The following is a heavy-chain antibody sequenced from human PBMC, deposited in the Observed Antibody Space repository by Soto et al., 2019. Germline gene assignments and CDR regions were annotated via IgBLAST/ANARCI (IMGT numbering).Heavy chain of an antibody. Sequence: ASVKVSCKASGYTFTSYYMRWVRQAPGQGLEWMGIINPSGGSTSYAQKFQGRVTMTRDTSTSTVYMELSSLRSEDTAVYYCARDQVIAVAGTALGYWGQGTLVTVSS. CDR3: ARDQVIAVAGTALGY. J-gene: IGHJ4*02. CDR1: GYTFTSYY. V-gene: IGHV1-46*01. CDR2: INPSGGST. D-gene: IGHD6-19*01.